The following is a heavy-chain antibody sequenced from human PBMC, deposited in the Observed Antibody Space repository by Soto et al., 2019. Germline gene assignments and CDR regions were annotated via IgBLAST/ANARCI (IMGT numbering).Heavy chain of an antibody. CDR1: GFTFSDYA. D-gene: IGHD5-12*01. Sequence: GGSLRLSCAASGFTFSDYAMHWVRQAPGQGLVWVSHIYSDGSKTPYADSVKGRFTISRDNAKNTLYLQMNSLRAEDTAVYYCASQEMATKNVDAFDIWGQGTMVTVSS. V-gene: IGHV3-74*01. CDR3: ASQEMATKNVDAFDI. J-gene: IGHJ3*02. CDR2: IYSDGSKT.